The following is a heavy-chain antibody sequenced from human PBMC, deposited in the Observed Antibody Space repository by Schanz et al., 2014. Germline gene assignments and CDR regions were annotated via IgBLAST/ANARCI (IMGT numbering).Heavy chain of an antibody. CDR1: GFNFRNYG. D-gene: IGHD3-10*01. CDR2: ATFDGTKK. J-gene: IGHJ4*02. V-gene: IGHV3-33*05. CDR3: ARAAVGDLHTDY. Sequence: QVQLVESGGGVVQPGRSLRLSCAASGFNFRNYGMHWVRQAPGKGLEWVAGATFDGTKKYYGDSVKGRFTISRDNSNNTLSLQMNSLRDEDTCLYYCARAAVGDLHTDYWGQGTLVTVSS.